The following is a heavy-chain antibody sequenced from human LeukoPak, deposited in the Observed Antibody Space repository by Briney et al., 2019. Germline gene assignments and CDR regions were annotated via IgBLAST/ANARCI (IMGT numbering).Heavy chain of an antibody. CDR1: GFTFSSYS. Sequence: GGSLRLSCAASGFTFSSYSMNWVRQAPGKGLEWVSSISSSSSYIYYADSVKGRFTISRDKAKNSLYLQMNSLRAEDTAVYYCARDLTGYSSGWYGYFDYWGQGTLVTVSS. J-gene: IGHJ4*02. CDR2: ISSSSSYI. D-gene: IGHD6-19*01. V-gene: IGHV3-21*01. CDR3: ARDLTGYSSGWYGYFDY.